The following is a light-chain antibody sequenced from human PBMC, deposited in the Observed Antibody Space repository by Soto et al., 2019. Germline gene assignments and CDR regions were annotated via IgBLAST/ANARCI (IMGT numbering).Light chain of an antibody. Sequence: IVLTQSPATLSLSPGERATLSCRASQRVSSSSLAWYQHKPGQSPRLLIFGVSSRATDIPDRFSGSGSGTDFTLTINRLEPEDFAVYYCQQRSNWPITFGQGTRLEIK. CDR3: QQRSNWPIT. CDR1: QRVSSSS. V-gene: IGKV3D-20*02. CDR2: GVS. J-gene: IGKJ5*01.